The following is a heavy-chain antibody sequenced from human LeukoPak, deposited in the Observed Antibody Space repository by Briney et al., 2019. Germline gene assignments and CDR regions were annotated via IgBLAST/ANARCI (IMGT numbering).Heavy chain of an antibody. V-gene: IGHV3-23*01. CDR1: GFTFSTYA. D-gene: IGHD6-25*01. CDR2: ISGSGGST. CDR3: AKDLYSGSNYFFDS. Sequence: GGSLRLSCAASGFTFSTYAMSWVRQAPGKGLEWVSGISGSGGSTTHADSVKDRFTISRDNSKNTLHLQMNSLRAEDTALYYCAKDLYSGSNYFFDSWGQGTLVTVSS. J-gene: IGHJ4*02.